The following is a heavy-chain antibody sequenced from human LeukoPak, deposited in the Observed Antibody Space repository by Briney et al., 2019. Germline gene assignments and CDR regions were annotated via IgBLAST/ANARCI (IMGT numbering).Heavy chain of an antibody. J-gene: IGHJ4*02. CDR1: GFTFSSYA. CDR2: IYHSGST. Sequence: NPGRSLRLSCAASGFTFSSYAMHWIRQPPGKGLEWIGSIYHSGSTYYNPSLKSRVTISVDTSKNQFSLKLSSVTAADTAVYYCARSPIVGATLIDYWGQGTLVTGSS. CDR3: ARSPIVGATLIDY. V-gene: IGHV4-38-2*01. D-gene: IGHD1-26*01.